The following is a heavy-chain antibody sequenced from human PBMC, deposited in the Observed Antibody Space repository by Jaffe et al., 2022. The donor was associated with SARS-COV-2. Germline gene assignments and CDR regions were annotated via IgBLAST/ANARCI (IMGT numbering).Heavy chain of an antibody. CDR3: TNLDIMITFGGVPGAGADY. CDR1: GFTFGDYA. D-gene: IGHD3-16*01. Sequence: EVQLVESGGGLVKPGRSLRLSCTASGFTFGDYAMSWFRQAPGKGLEWVGFIRSKAYGGTTEYAASVKGRFTISRDDSKSIAYLQMNSLKTEDTAVYYCTNLDIMITFGGVPGAGADYWGQGTLVTVSS. J-gene: IGHJ4*02. V-gene: IGHV3-49*05. CDR2: IRSKAYGGTT.